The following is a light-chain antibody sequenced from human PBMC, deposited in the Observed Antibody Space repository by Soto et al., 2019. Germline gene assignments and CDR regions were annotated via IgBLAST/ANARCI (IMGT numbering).Light chain of an antibody. J-gene: IGLJ1*01. Sequence: QSVLTQPASVSGSPGESITISCTETSSDVGGYNYVSWYQQHSVKAPKLMIYGVSNRPSGVSNRFSGSKSGNTASLTISGLQDEDEAEYYCRSYRSSSTSYVFGTGTKVTV. CDR3: RSYRSSSTSYV. CDR2: GVS. CDR1: SSDVGGYNY. V-gene: IGLV2-14*01.